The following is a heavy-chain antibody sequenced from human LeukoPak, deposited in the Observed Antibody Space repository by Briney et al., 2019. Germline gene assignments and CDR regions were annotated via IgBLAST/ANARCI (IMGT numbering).Heavy chain of an antibody. Sequence: PGGSLRLSCAASRFIFSIASMSWVRQAPGKGLEWVAQIKTKTDGGTTDHAAPVKGRFTISRDDSQNTLYLQMSSLKTKDTAVYYCTTHRGYSSSPTFDYWGQGTLVTVSS. J-gene: IGHJ4*02. CDR1: RFIFSIAS. D-gene: IGHD6-13*01. V-gene: IGHV3-15*01. CDR3: TTHRGYSSSPTFDY. CDR2: IKTKTDGGTT.